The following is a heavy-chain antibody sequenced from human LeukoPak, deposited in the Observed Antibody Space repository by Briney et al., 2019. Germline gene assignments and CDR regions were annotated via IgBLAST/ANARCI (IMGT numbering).Heavy chain of an antibody. J-gene: IGHJ3*02. CDR1: GGTFSSYA. D-gene: IGHD3-22*01. Sequence: ASVKVSCKASGGTFSSYAISWVRQAPGQGLEWMGGIIPIFGTANYAQKFQGRVTITADESTSTAYMELRSLRSDDTAVYYCARDLDSSAYYNAFDIWGQGTMVTVSS. CDR2: IIPIFGTA. CDR3: ARDLDSSAYYNAFDI. V-gene: IGHV1-69*13.